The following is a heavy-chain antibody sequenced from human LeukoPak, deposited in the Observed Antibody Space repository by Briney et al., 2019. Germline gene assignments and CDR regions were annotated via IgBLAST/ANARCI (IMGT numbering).Heavy chain of an antibody. Sequence: GGSLRLSCAASGFTFSSYSMNWVRQAPGEGREWVSSISSSSSYIYYADSVKGRFTISRDNAKNSLYLQMNSLRAEDTAVYYCAREHYSFYYYYGMDVWGQGTTVTVSS. CDR2: ISSSSSYI. CDR3: AREHYSFYYYYGMDV. J-gene: IGHJ6*02. V-gene: IGHV3-21*01. D-gene: IGHD4-11*01. CDR1: GFTFSSYS.